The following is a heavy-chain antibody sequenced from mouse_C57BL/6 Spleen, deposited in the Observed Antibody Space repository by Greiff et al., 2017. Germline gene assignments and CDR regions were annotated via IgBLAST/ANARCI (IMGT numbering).Heavy chain of an antibody. D-gene: IGHD1-1*01. CDR2: LYPGDGDT. V-gene: IGHV1-82*01. Sequence: VKLMESGPELVKPGASVKISCTASGYAFSSSWMNWVKQRPGKGLEWIGRLYPGDGDTNYNGKFKGKATLTADKSSSTAYMQLSSLTSEDSAVYFCARGYGFDVWGTGTTVTVSS. CDR1: GYAFSSSW. CDR3: ARGYGFDV. J-gene: IGHJ1*03.